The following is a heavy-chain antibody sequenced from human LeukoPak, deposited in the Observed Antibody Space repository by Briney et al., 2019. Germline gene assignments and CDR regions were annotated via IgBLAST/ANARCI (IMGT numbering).Heavy chain of an antibody. CDR1: GYTFNDFN. CDR2: IGPYNGNT. Sequence: ASVEVSCKPYGYTFNDFNINWLRQAPGQGFEWMGWIGPYNGNTDFAQKFQGRVTMTTDPSTGTAYMELNSLTSADTAVYYCARDRGWGYFDYWGQGTLVTVSS. CDR3: ARDRGWGYFDY. D-gene: IGHD1-26*01. J-gene: IGHJ4*02. V-gene: IGHV1-18*04.